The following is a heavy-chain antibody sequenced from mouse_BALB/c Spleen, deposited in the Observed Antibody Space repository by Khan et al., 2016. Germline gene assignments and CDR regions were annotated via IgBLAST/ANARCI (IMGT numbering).Heavy chain of an antibody. J-gene: IGHJ2*01. CDR1: GYSISSGYS. D-gene: IGHD1-1*01. CDR3: TRGDYYGSGY. V-gene: IGHV3-1*02. Sequence: EVQLQESGPDLVKPSQSLSLTCTVTGYSISSGYSWHWIRQFPGNKLEWMAYIPYSGSTNYNPSLKSRISITRDTSKNPFFLQLISVPTEDTATYDCTRGDYYGSGYWGQGTTLTVSS. CDR2: IPYSGST.